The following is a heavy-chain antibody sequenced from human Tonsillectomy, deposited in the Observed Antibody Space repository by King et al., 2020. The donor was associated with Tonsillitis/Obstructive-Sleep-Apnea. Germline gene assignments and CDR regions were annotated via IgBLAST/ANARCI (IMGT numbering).Heavy chain of an antibody. J-gene: IGHJ3*02. CDR2: IYLGDSVT. CDR3: ARPAPSLNDAFDI. Sequence: VQLVQSGAEVKKPGESLQISCKGSGYSFTSYWIGWVRQMPGKGLEWMGFIYLGDSVTRYSPSFQGQVTISADKSISTAYLQWCSLKASDTAMYYCARPAPSLNDAFDIWGQGTMVTVSS. CDR1: GYSFTSYW. V-gene: IGHV5-51*01.